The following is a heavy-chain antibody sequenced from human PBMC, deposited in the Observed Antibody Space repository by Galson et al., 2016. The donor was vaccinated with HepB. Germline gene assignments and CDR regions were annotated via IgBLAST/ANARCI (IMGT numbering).Heavy chain of an antibody. CDR2: ISRKSGDM. V-gene: IGHV3-9*01. CDR1: GFNFGDYT. Sequence: SLRLSCAASGFNFGDYTMHWVRLAPGEGLEWVTGISRKSGDMPYADSVKGRFTISRDNAKNSVYLQMSSVTTEDTALYYCAKEKDSFQVQTPPDAFDVWGQGTMVTVSS. D-gene: IGHD3-10*01. CDR3: AKEKDSFQVQTPPDAFDV. J-gene: IGHJ3*01.